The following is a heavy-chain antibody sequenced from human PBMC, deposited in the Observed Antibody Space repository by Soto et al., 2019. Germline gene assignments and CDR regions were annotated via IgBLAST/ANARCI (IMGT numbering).Heavy chain of an antibody. D-gene: IGHD4-17*01. CDR1: GGSFSGYY. V-gene: IGHV4-34*01. CDR2: INHSGGT. Sequence: QVQLPQWGAGLLKPSGPLSLTCAVSGGSFSGYYWSWIRQPPGKGLEWIGEINHSGGTTYNPSLKSRGTRAGDTSKNQFALKLSSGTAADTAVYYGAREYGDYGVIDYWGQGTRVTGSS. CDR3: AREYGDYGVIDY. J-gene: IGHJ4*02.